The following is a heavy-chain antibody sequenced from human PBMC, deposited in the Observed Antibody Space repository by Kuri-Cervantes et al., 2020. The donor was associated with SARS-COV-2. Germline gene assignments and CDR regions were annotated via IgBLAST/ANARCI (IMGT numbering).Heavy chain of an antibody. CDR1: GGSISSGDYY. J-gene: IGHJ5*02. Sequence: SETLSLTCTVSGGSISSGDYYWSWIRQPPGKGLEWIGYIYYSGSTYYNPSLKSRVTISVDTSKNQLFLRLSSVTAADTAVYYCARSSGDIVVVPVLDPWGQGTLVTVSS. CDR3: ARSSGDIVVVPVLDP. D-gene: IGHD2-2*01. V-gene: IGHV4-30-4*01. CDR2: IYYSGST.